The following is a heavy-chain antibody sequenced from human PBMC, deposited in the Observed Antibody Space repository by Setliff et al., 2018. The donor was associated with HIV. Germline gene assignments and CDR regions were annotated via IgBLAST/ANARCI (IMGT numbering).Heavy chain of an antibody. J-gene: IGHJ4*02. Sequence: SETLSLTCIVSGASISSDTWSWIRQPPGKGLEWIGSIYYSGSTYYNPSLKSRVTISVDTSKNHVSLKLSSVTAADTAVYYCGSSANYYYWGQGTLVTVSS. CDR3: GSSANYYY. CDR2: IYYSGST. D-gene: IGHD1-7*01. CDR1: GASISSDT. V-gene: IGHV4-59*05.